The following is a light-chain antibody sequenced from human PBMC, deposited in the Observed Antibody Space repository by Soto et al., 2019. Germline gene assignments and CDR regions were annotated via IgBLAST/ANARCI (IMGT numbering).Light chain of an antibody. CDR1: SNDIGANNY. J-gene: IGLJ2*01. CDR3: NSYTSTTTLV. CDR2: EAA. Sequence: QSVLTQPASVSGSPGQSITISCTGTSNDIGANNYVSWYQHHPGKAPKILIYEAANRPSGVSHRFSGSKSGNTASLTISGLQAEDEADYFCNSYTSTTTLVVGGGTKLTVL. V-gene: IGLV2-14*01.